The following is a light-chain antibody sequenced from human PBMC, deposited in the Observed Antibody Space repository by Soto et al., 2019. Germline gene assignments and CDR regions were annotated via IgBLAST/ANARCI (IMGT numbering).Light chain of an antibody. Sequence: DIQMTQSPSTLSASVGDRVTITCRASQSISSWLAWYQQKPGKAPKLLIYKASSLESGVPSRFSGSGSGTEFTLTISSLQPDEFATYYCQQYNSYSGFGGGTKVEIK. CDR1: QSISSW. V-gene: IGKV1-5*03. CDR3: QQYNSYSG. CDR2: KAS. J-gene: IGKJ4*02.